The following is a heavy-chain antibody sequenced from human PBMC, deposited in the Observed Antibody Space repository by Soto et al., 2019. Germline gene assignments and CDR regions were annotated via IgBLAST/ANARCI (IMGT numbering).Heavy chain of an antibody. CDR1: GGSISSSNW. D-gene: IGHD3-3*01. CDR2: IYHSGST. J-gene: IGHJ5*02. V-gene: IGHV4-4*02. Sequence: QVQLQESGPGLVKPSGTLSLTCAVSGGSISSSNWWSWVRQPPGKGLEWIGEIYHSGSTNYHPSGNSRVTISVDKSMNECSLKLSSVTAADTAVYYCARGKGPGFGLFDPWGQGTLVTVSS. CDR3: ARGKGPGFGLFDP.